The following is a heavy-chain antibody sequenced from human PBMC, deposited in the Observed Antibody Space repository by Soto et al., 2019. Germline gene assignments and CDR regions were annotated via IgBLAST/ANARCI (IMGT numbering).Heavy chain of an antibody. J-gene: IGHJ4*02. V-gene: IGHV4-61*01. D-gene: IGHD3-3*01. CDR2: IYDFGST. CDR3: ARLYYSFWSGYYRPSHYFDY. Sequence: SETLSLTCNVSGGSVSRSSFYWSWIRQPPWNGLEWLGHIYDFGSTDYNPSLNSRVTISIDTSENQFSLKLSSVTAADTAVYFCARLYYSFWSGYYRPSHYFDYWGQGALVTVPQ. CDR1: GGSVSRSSFY.